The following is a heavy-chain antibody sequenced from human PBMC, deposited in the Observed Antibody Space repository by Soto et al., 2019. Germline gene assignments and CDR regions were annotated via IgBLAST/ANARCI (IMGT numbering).Heavy chain of an antibody. V-gene: IGHV3-23*01. D-gene: IGHD3-3*01. CDR2: MNAGGGNT. CDR1: RFTFNTFA. CDR3: AKHTSSYFSPRHYYYLDF. J-gene: IGHJ4*02. Sequence: GGSLRLSCVTSRFTFNTFAMSWVRQAPGEGLEWVSAMNAGGGNTHYADSVKGRFTISRDNSKNTLYLQMDSLRAEDTAVYYCAKHTSSYFSPRHYYYLDFWGQGTLVTVSS.